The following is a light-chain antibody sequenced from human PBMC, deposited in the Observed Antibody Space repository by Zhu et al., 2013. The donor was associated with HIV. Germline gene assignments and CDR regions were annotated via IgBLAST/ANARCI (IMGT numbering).Light chain of an antibody. CDR1: QNIKSD. V-gene: IGKV3-15*01. Sequence: EIVMTQSPGTLSVSPGERATLSCRASQNIKSDLAWYQQKRGQAPRLLMYGASTRATDIPARFSGSGSGTEFTLTISSLQSEDFALYFCHQYNTWPQAFGQGTKVEI. J-gene: IGKJ1*01. CDR2: GAS. CDR3: HQYNTWPQA.